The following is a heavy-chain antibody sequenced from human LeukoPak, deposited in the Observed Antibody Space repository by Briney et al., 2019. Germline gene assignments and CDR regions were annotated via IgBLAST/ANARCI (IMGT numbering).Heavy chain of an antibody. V-gene: IGHV3-21*01. Sequence: GRSQRLCCAASGFTFSSDSMNWDRQAPGKGLEWVSSISSSSSYIYYADSVKGRFTISRDNAKNSLYLQMNSLRAEDTAVYYCARAGSGWSDNWGQGTLVTVSS. CDR3: ARAGSGWSDN. J-gene: IGHJ4*02. CDR1: GFTFSSDS. D-gene: IGHD6-19*01. CDR2: ISSSSSYI.